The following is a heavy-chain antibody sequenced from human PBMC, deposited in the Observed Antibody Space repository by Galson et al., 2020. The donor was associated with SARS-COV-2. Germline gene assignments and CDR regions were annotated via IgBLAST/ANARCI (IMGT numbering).Heavy chain of an antibody. CDR1: GFTSDDYA. Sequence: GGSLRLPCAASGFTSDDYAMHWVRQAPGKGLDWAPGISGNSGSIGYADSVKGRFTISRDNAKNSLYLQMNSLRAEDTALYYCAKDYDSGSPLSAFDIWGQGTMVTVSS. CDR3: AKDYDSGSPLSAFDI. D-gene: IGHD1-26*01. CDR2: ISGNSGSI. V-gene: IGHV3-9*02. J-gene: IGHJ3*02.